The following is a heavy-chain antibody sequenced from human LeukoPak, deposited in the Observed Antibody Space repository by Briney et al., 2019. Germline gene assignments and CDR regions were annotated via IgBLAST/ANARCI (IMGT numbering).Heavy chain of an antibody. V-gene: IGHV3-74*01. D-gene: IGHD4-17*01. CDR2: IKSDGSST. J-gene: IGHJ2*01. CDR1: GFTFSSYW. CDR3: ARDQTYGDYWYFDL. Sequence: GGSLRLSCAASGFTFSSYWMHWVRQVPGKGLVWVPRIKSDGSSTTYADSVKGRFTISRDNAKNTLYLQMNSLRAGDTAVYYCARDQTYGDYWYFDLWGRGTLVTVSS.